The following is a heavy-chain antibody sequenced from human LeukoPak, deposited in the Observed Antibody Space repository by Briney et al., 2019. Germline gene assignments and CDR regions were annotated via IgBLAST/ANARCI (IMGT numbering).Heavy chain of an antibody. CDR2: IIPILGIA. J-gene: IGHJ6*02. D-gene: IGHD3-22*01. CDR3: ARSLGHSYSSGYHDYYYYGMDV. CDR1: GGTFSSYA. V-gene: IGHV1-69*04. Sequence: ASVKVSCKASGGTFSSYAISWVRQAPGQGLEWMGRIIPILGIANYAQKFQGRVTITADKSTSTAYMELSSPRSEDTAVYYCARSLGHSYSSGYHDYYYYGMDVWGQGTTVTVSS.